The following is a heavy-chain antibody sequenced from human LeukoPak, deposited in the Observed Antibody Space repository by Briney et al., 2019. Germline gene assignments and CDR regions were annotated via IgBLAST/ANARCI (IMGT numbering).Heavy chain of an antibody. Sequence: SETLSLTCAVYCGSFSGYYWSWIRQPPGKGLEWIGEINHSGSTNYNPSLKSRVTISVDTSKNQFSLKLSSVTAADTAVYYCATVSGTVIDKGYNWFDPWGQGTLVTVSS. CDR2: INHSGST. CDR3: ATVSGTVIDKGYNWFDP. D-gene: IGHD1-26*01. CDR1: CGSFSGYY. J-gene: IGHJ5*02. V-gene: IGHV4-34*01.